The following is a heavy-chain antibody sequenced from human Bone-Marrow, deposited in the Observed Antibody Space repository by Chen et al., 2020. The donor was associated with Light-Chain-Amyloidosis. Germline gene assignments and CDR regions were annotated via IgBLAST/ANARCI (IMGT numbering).Heavy chain of an antibody. J-gene: IGHJ6*03. D-gene: IGHD1-26*01. Sequence: EVQLVESGGGLVQPGGSLRLSCAASGFIFSSYSMNWVRQAPGKGLEWLSYISSSSSTIYYADSVKGRFTISRDNAKNSLYLQMNSLRAEDTAVYYCAGSWRELLVSPYYYMDVWGKGTTVTVSS. CDR2: ISSSSSTI. CDR3: AGSWRELLVSPYYYMDV. V-gene: IGHV3-48*01. CDR1: GFIFSSYS.